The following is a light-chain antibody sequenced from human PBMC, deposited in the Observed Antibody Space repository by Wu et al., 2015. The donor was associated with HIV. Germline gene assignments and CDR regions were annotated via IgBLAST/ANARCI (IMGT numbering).Light chain of an antibody. CDR3: QQYGGSPPYT. CDR1: QSVSSPY. Sequence: EIVLTQSPGHPVFVSRGRATLSCRASQSVSSPYLAWYQQKPGQAPRLLIYGASSRATGIPDRFSGSGSGTDFTLTISRLEPEDFAVYYCQQYGGSPPYTFGQGTKLEIK. J-gene: IGKJ2*01. CDR2: GAS. V-gene: IGKV3-20*01.